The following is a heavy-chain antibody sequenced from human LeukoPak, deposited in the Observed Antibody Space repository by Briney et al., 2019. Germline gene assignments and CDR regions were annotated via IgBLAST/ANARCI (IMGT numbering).Heavy chain of an antibody. CDR2: IRNDGSNK. D-gene: IGHD3-10*01. Sequence: GGCLRLSCAAAGFTVSSYGIRWVRPAAGKGLEWVAFIRNDGSNKYYADSVKGRFTITRANSKNTLYLQLNSLRAEDTAVYYCAKDYSETSYYGAGTYYWYNYFDPWGKGTPVTVSS. J-gene: IGHJ5*01. CDR3: AKDYSETSYYGAGTYYWYNYFDP. CDR1: GFTVSSYG. V-gene: IGHV3-30*02.